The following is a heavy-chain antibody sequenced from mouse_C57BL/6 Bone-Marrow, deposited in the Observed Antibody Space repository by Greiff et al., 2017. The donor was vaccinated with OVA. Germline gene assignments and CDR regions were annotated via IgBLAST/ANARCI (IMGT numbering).Heavy chain of an antibody. J-gene: IGHJ2*01. Sequence: EVHLVESGGDLVKPGGSLKLSCAASGFTFSSYGMSWVRQTPDKRLEWVATISSGGSYTYYPDSVKGRFTISRDNAKNTLYLQMSSLKSEDTAMYYCARQLLYFDYWGQGTTLTVSS. CDR2: ISSGGSYT. CDR3: ARQLLYFDY. D-gene: IGHD1-1*01. CDR1: GFTFSSYG. V-gene: IGHV5-6*01.